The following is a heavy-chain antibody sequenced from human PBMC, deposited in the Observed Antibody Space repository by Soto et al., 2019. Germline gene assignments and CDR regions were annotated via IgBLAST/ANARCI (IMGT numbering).Heavy chain of an antibody. D-gene: IGHD3-10*01. CDR3: ARRGGVSGSSVPSFAGDYYYGMDV. CDR2: IIPIFGTA. J-gene: IGHJ6*02. V-gene: IGHV1-69*01. CDR1: GGTFSSYA. Sequence: QVQLVQSGAEVKKPGSSVKVSCKASGGTFSSYAISWVRQAPGQGLEWMGGIIPIFGTANYAQKFQGRVTITADESTSTAYMELSSLRSEDTAVYYCARRGGVSGSSVPSFAGDYYYGMDVWGQGTTVTGSS.